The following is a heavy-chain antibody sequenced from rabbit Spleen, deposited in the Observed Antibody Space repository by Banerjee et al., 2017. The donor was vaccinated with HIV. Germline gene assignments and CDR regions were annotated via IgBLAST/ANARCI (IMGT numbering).Heavy chain of an antibody. CDR2: IDPVFGIT. J-gene: IGHJ4*01. CDR3: VREVAAKLNL. V-gene: IGHV1S7*01. D-gene: IGHD4-1*01. CDR1: GFTLSSYY. Sequence: HLKESGGGLVQPGGSLKLSCTASGFTLSSYYMNWVRQAPGKGLEWIGYIDPVFGITYYANWVNGRFTISSHNAQNTLFLQLNSLTVADTATYFCVREVAAKLNLWGPGTLVTVS.